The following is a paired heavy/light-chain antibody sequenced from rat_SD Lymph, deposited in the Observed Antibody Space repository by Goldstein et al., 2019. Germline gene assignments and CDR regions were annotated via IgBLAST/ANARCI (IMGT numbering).Heavy chain of an antibody. CDR3: AREGSSTGDY. CDR2: ISSSSGT. J-gene: IGHJ2*01. D-gene: IGHD4-1*01. Sequence: VQLVESGGGLVQPGKSLKLSCSASGFTFSSYGMHWIRQAPGKGLDWVAYISSSSGTVYADAVKGRFTISRDNAKNTLYLQLNSLKSEDTAIYYCAREGSSTGDYWGQGVMVTVSS. V-gene: IGHV5-62*01. CDR1: GFTFSSYG.
Light chain of an antibody. CDR2: WMS. J-gene: IGKJ1*01. CDR1: KSLLYSDGKTY. CDR3: QQSRESPWT. V-gene: IGKV2S6*01. Sequence: DIVMTQGALPNPVPSGESVSITCRSSKSLLYSDGKTYLNWYLQRPGQSPQLLIYWMSTRASGVSDRFSGSGSGTDFTLTINPVQADDIATYYCQQSRESPWTFGGGTKLELK.